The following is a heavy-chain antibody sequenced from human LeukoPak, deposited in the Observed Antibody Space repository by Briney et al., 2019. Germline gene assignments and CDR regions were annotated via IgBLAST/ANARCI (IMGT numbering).Heavy chain of an antibody. CDR1: GYTFTSYG. J-gene: IGHJ4*02. CDR2: ISAYNGNT. Sequence: ASVKVSCKASGYTFTSYGISWVRQAPGQGLEWMGWISAYNGNTNYAQKLQGRVTMTTDTSTSTAYMELRSLRSDDTAVYYCARDPLYYHSDTSGYSTFFDYWGRGTLVTVSS. V-gene: IGHV1-18*01. CDR3: ARDPLYYHSDTSGYSTFFDY. D-gene: IGHD3-22*01.